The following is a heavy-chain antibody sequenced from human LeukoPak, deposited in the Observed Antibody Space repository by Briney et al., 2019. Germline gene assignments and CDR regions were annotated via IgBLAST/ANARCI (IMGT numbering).Heavy chain of an antibody. J-gene: IGHJ4*02. CDR3: AREGLSGFVDY. CDR1: GFTFSSYD. D-gene: IGHD6-19*01. CDR2: IGTAGDT. Sequence: PGRSLRLSCAASGFTFSSYDMHWVRQATGKGLEWVSAIGTAGDTYYPGSVKGRFTISRENAKNSLYLQMNSLRAEDTAVYYCAREGLSGFVDYWGQGTLVTVSS. V-gene: IGHV3-13*01.